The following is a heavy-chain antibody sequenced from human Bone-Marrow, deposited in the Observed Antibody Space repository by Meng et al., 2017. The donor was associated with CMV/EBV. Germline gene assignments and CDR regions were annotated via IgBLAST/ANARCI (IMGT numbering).Heavy chain of an antibody. D-gene: IGHD6-25*01. J-gene: IGHJ4*02. V-gene: IGHV1-69*06. CDR1: GGTFSSYA. CDR2: IIPIFGTA. Sequence: SGGTFSSYAISWVRQAPGQGLEWMGGIIPIFGTANYAQKFQGRVTITADKSTSTAYMEPSSLRSEDTAVYYCARDSGSGYGSFTFDYWGQGTLVTVSS. CDR3: ARDSGSGYGSFTFDY.